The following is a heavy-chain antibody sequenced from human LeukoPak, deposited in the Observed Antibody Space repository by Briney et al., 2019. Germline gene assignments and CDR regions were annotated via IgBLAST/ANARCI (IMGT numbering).Heavy chain of an antibody. V-gene: IGHV3-21*01. J-gene: IGHJ3*02. D-gene: IGHD1-26*01. CDR2: ISSSSSYI. CDR3: ARDRSYNDAFDI. CDR1: GFTFSSHS. Sequence: PGGSLRLSCAASGFTFSSHSMNWVRQAPGKGLEWVSSISSSSSYIYYADSVKGRFTISRDNAKNSLYLQMNSLRAEDTAVYYCARDRSYNDAFDIWGQGTMVTVSS.